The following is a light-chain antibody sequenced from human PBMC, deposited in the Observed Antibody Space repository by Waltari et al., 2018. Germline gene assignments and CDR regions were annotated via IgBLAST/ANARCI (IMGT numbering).Light chain of an antibody. J-gene: IGLJ3*02. V-gene: IGLV8-61*01. Sequence: QTVVTQEPSLSVSPGGTVTLTCALSSGSVSSTSYPTWYQPTPGQPPLTLGYKGIWRSSGVPDRFSGSIRGTTAALTSTGAQADDESDYYCSMYMGSGVGVFGGGTKLTVL. CDR3: SMYMGSGVGV. CDR1: SGSVSSTSY. CDR2: KGI.